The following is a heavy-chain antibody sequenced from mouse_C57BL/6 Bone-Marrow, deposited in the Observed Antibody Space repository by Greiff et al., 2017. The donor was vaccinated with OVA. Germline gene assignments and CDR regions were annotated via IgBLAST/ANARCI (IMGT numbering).Heavy chain of an antibody. J-gene: IGHJ4*01. CDR1: GYSITSGYD. CDR2: ISYSGST. V-gene: IGHV3-1*01. CDR3: ARSFHYYAMDY. Sequence: EVKLMESGPGMVKPSQSLSLTCTVTGYSITSGYDWHWIRHFPGNKLEWMGYISYSGSTNYNPSLKSRISITHDTSKNHFFLKLNSVTTEDTATYYCARSFHYYAMDYWGQGTSVTVSS.